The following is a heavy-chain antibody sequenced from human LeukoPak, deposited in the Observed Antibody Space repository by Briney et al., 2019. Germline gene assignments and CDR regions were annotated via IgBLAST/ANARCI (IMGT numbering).Heavy chain of an antibody. V-gene: IGHV1-18*01. J-gene: IGHJ6*03. CDR1: GYTFTSYG. CDR3: ARASGIDDYGDPYYYYMDV. D-gene: IGHD4-17*01. CDR2: ISAYNGNT. Sequence: GASVKVSCKASGYTFTSYGISWVRQAPGQGLEWMGWISAYNGNTNYAQKLQGRVTMTRDMSTSTVYMELSSLRSEDTAVYYCARASGIDDYGDPYYYYMDVWGKGTTVTISS.